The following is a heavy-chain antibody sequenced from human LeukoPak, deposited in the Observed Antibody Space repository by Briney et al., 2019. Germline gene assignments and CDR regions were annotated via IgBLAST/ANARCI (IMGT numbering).Heavy chain of an antibody. CDR2: IYYSGST. CDR1: GGSISSYY. V-gene: IGHV4-59*08. J-gene: IGHJ1*01. Sequence: SETLSLTCTVSGGSISSYYWSWIRQPPGKGLEWIGYIYYSGSTNYNPSLKSRVTISVDTSKDQFSLKLSSVTAADTAVYYCATSPDIVVVPAAMLAVEYFQHWGQGTLVTVSS. D-gene: IGHD2-2*01. CDR3: ATSPDIVVVPAAMLAVEYFQH.